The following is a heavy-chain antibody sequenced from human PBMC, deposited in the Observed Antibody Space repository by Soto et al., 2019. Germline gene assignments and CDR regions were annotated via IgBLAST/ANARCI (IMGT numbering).Heavy chain of an antibody. D-gene: IGHD5-12*01. CDR2: ISHDGINK. Sequence: LXLSCAASGCTFTNYCLHWVRQAPGKGLEWVAVISHDGINKYYEDSVKGRFTISRDTSKNTLYLQMNSLRPEDTAVYFCAKDRGYEILDSWGQGPQVTSPQ. V-gene: IGHV3-30*18. CDR3: AKDRGYEILDS. J-gene: IGHJ4*02. CDR1: GCTFTNYC.